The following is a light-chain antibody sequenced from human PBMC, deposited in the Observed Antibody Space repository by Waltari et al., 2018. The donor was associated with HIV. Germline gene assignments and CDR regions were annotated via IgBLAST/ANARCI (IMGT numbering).Light chain of an antibody. CDR1: NSDVGNYNL. V-gene: IGLV2-23*02. J-gene: IGLJ1*01. Sequence: QSALTQHASVSGSPGQSTTISCTGTNSDVGNYNLVSWYQQHPGHAPKLMIYEVNKRPSGSSDRFSGSKSDNTASLTISGLQAEDEADYYCCSYASSTTCVFGTGTKITVL. CDR3: CSYASSTTCV. CDR2: EVN.